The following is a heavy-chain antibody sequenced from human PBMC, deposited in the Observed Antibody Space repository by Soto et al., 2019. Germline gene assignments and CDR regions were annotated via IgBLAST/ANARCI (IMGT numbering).Heavy chain of an antibody. CDR1: GFIFINYA. CDR3: TTDPGYDFWSGYFGIDY. J-gene: IGHJ4*02. D-gene: IGHD3-3*01. V-gene: IGHV3-23*01. CDR2: ISGSSGST. Sequence: GFLRLSCAASGFIFINYAMNWGRQAPWKGLEWVSIISGSSGSTYYADSVKGRFIISRDNSKNMLYLQMNSLKTEDTAVYYCTTDPGYDFWSGYFGIDYWGQGTLVTVS.